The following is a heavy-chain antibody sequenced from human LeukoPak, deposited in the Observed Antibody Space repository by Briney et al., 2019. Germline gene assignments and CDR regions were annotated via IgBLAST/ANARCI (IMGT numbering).Heavy chain of an antibody. CDR1: GYSFTSYW. D-gene: IGHD6-19*01. V-gene: IGHV5-51*01. Sequence: GESLKISCKGSGYSFTSYWIGWVRQMPGKGLEWMGIIYPGDSDTRYSPSFQGQVTISADKSISTAYLQWNSLKASDTAMYYCARRSGSGWYSYYFDYWGQGTLVTVSS. CDR2: IYPGDSDT. J-gene: IGHJ4*02. CDR3: ARRSGSGWYSYYFDY.